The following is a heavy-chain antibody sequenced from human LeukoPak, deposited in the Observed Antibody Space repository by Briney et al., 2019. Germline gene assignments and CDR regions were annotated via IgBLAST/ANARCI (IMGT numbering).Heavy chain of an antibody. D-gene: IGHD3-22*01. CDR3: AKDLYYYDSSGHDAFDI. Sequence: GSLRLSCAASGFTFSSYGMSWVRQAPGKGLEWVSAISGSGGSTYYADSVKGRFTISRDNSKNTLYLQMNSLRAEDTAVYYCAKDLYYYDSSGHDAFDIWGQGTMVTVSS. J-gene: IGHJ3*02. CDR2: ISGSGGST. CDR1: GFTFSSYG. V-gene: IGHV3-23*01.